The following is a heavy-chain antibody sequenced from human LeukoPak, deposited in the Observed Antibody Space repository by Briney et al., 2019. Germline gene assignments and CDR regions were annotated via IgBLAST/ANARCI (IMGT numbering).Heavy chain of an antibody. D-gene: IGHD4-17*01. CDR3: ARGHTAVTRHFDF. Sequence: GGSLRLSCAASGFTFRDYYMTWIRQAPGKGLEWVSYISSSSNTIYYTDSVKGRFTISRDDAKNLLYLDMNSLRAEDTAVYYCARGHTAVTRHFDFWGQGTLVTVSS. CDR1: GFTFRDYY. CDR2: ISSSSNTI. J-gene: IGHJ4*02. V-gene: IGHV3-11*04.